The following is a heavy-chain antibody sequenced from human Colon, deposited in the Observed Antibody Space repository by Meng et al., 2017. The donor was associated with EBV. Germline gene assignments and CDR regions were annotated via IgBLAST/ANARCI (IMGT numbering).Heavy chain of an antibody. CDR3: ARDIVSRIPAY. Sequence: QGRLVEGGGGVGQPGESRTLTWTGYGFTLSSYGMHWVRQAPGKGLEWVGFIWHDGSNQYYVDSVKGRFTISRDNSKNTLYLQMSRLRAEDTAVYYCARDIVSRIPAYWGQGTLVTVSS. CDR2: IWHDGSNQ. J-gene: IGHJ4*02. D-gene: IGHD5/OR15-5a*01. CDR1: GFTLSSYG. V-gene: IGHV3-33*01.